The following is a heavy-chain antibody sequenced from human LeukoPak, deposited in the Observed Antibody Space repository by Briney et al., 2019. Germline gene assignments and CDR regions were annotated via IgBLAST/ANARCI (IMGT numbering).Heavy chain of an antibody. CDR3: ARGGPPGYYYDYYMDV. CDR1: GGSISSSSYY. Sequence: SETLSLTCTVSGGSISSSSYYWGWIRQTPGTGLEWIGYIYYSGSTNFNPSLKSRVTISVDTSKNQFSLKMSSVTAADTAVYFCARGGPPGYYYDYYMDVWGKGTTVTISS. V-gene: IGHV4-61*05. J-gene: IGHJ6*03. CDR2: IYYSGST.